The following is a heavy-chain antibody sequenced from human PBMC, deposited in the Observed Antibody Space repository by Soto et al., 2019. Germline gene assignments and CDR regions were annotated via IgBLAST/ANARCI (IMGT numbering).Heavy chain of an antibody. CDR1: GYTLTELS. Sequence: ASVKVSCKVSGYTLTELSMHWVRQAPGKGLEWMGGFDSEDGETIYAQKFQGRVTMTEDTSTDTAYMELSSLRSEDTAVYYCATDGVGSSGWPHDAFDIWGQGTMVTVSS. V-gene: IGHV1-24*01. J-gene: IGHJ3*02. CDR2: FDSEDGET. D-gene: IGHD6-25*01. CDR3: ATDGVGSSGWPHDAFDI.